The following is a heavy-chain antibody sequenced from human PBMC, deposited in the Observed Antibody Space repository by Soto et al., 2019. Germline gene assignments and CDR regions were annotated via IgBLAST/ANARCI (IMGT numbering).Heavy chain of an antibody. CDR1: GGLFSSYA. CDR2: IIPVFDTV. V-gene: IGHV1-69*01. Sequence: QEQLVQSGAEVKKSGSSVKVSCKDTGGLFSSYAVSWVRQAPGQGLEWMGGIIPVFDTVYYAQKVQGRVTITADESTNTAYMELSSLRSEDTAMYYCARGGSGYVWINEFWGQGTLVTVSS. CDR3: ARGGSGYVWINEF. D-gene: IGHD3-22*01. J-gene: IGHJ4*02.